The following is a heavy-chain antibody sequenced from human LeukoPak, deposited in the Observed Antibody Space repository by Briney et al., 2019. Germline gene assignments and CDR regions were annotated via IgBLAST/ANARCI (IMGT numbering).Heavy chain of an antibody. CDR2: MYYRGST. V-gene: IGHV4-31*03. J-gene: IGHJ4*02. D-gene: IGHD5-18*01. CDR3: ARSYGYGTNFDY. CDR1: GGSISSGNYY. Sequence: SETLSLTCTVSGGSISSGNYYWSWIRQHPGKGLEWIGYMYYRGSTYYNPSLKSRVTISVDTSKNQFSLKLSSVTAADTAVYYCARSYGYGTNFDYWGQGTLVTVSA.